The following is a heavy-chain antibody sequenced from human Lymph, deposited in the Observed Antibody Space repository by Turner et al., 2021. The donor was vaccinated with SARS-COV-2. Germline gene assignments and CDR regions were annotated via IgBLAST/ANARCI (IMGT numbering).Heavy chain of an antibody. CDR3: ARDSSGSGTLDY. V-gene: IGHV3-30-3*01. CDR1: GFTFNNYP. CDR2: ISYEGSNK. Sequence: QVQLVESGGGVVQPGRSLRLSCAASGFTFNNYPMHWVRQAPGKGLEWVAVISYEGSNKYYADSVKGRFTISRDNSKNTLYLQMNSLRAEDTAVYYCARDSSGSGTLDYWGQGTLVTVSS. D-gene: IGHD3-10*01. J-gene: IGHJ4*02.